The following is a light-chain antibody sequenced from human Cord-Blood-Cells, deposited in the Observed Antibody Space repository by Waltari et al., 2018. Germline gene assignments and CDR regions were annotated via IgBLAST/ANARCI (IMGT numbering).Light chain of an antibody. CDR3: SSYTSSSTYV. J-gene: IGLJ1*01. CDR2: DVS. V-gene: IGLV2-14*01. CDR1: SSDVGGYNY. Sequence: QSALTQPASVSGSPGQSITISCTGTSSDVGGYNYVSWYQQHPGKAPKLMIYDVSKRPSGGSNRFSGSKSGNTASLTISGLQAEDEADYYCSSYTSSSTYVFGTGTKLTVL.